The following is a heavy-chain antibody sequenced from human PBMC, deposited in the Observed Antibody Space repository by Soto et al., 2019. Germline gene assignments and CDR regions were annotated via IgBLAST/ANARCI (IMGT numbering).Heavy chain of an antibody. V-gene: IGHV4-61*08. Sequence: PSETLSLTCVVSGGSISSGGYFWSWIRQPPGKGLEWIGDIYYGGATSYNPSLKRRVTISLDTSKNQFSLQLKSVTAADTALYYCARFSGSYYYAMAVWDQGSTVTVSS. D-gene: IGHD6-19*01. CDR1: GGSISSGGYF. CDR3: ARFSGSYYYAMAV. CDR2: IYYGGAT. J-gene: IGHJ6*02.